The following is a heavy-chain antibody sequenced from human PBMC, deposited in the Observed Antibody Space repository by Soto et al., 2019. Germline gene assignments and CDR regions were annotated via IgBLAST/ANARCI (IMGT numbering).Heavy chain of an antibody. V-gene: IGHV4-39*01. CDR1: GGSVSSGSYY. Sequence: PSETLSLTCTVSGGSVSSGSYYWSWIRQPPGKGLEWIGYIYYSGSTYYNPSLKSRVTISVDTSKNQFSLKLSSVTAADTAVYYCARLRLITFGGVIVMPYYFDYWGQGTLVTVSS. J-gene: IGHJ4*02. CDR3: ARLRLITFGGVIVMPYYFDY. CDR2: IYYSGST. D-gene: IGHD3-16*02.